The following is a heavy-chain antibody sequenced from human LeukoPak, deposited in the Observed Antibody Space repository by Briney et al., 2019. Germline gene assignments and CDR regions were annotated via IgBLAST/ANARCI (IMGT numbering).Heavy chain of an antibody. CDR1: GFSFGDYA. J-gene: IGHJ4*02. Sequence: GGSLRLSCTASGFSFGDYAMTWVRQAPGKGLEWVGFIASKTYGGTAEYAASVKGRFTISRDDSKSIAYLQMNSLKTEDTAVYFCSRDQTPYYWGQGTLVTVSS. V-gene: IGHV3-49*04. CDR3: SRDQTPYY. CDR2: IASKTYGGTA.